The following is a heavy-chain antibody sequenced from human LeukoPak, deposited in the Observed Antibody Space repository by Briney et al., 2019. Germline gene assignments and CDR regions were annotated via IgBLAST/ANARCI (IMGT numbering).Heavy chain of an antibody. CDR2: IIPIFGTA. CDR3: ARGNHDFWSGYLRFDP. CDR1: GGTFSSYA. Sequence: GAPVKVSCKASGGTFSSYAISWVRQAPGQGLEWMGGIIPIFGTANNAQKFQGRVTITADESTSTAYMELSSLRSEDTAVYYCARGNHDFWSGYLRFDPWGQGTLVTVSS. J-gene: IGHJ5*02. V-gene: IGHV1-69*13. D-gene: IGHD3-3*01.